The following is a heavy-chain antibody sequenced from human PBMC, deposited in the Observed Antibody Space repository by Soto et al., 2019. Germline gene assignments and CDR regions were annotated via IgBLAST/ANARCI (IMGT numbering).Heavy chain of an antibody. J-gene: IGHJ1*01. Sequence: GGSLRLSCAASGFTFSSYWMHWVRQTPGKGLVRVSRIDAAVRYTTYGDAVEGRFTISRDNAKNTLYLQMNSLRPEDTAVYYCARDQTIPGPSTFYYCGQGTRVTLSS. CDR2: IDAAVRYT. V-gene: IGHV3-74*03. CDR1: GFTFSSYW. CDR3: ARDQTIPGPSTFYY. D-gene: IGHD2-8*02.